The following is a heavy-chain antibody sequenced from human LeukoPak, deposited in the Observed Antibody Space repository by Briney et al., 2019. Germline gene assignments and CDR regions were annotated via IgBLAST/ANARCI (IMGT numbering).Heavy chain of an antibody. Sequence: GGSLRLSCAASGFTFSSYWMSWVRQAPGKGLEWVANIKRDGSEKYYVDSVKGRFTISRDNAKNSLYLQMNSLRAEDTAVYYCATIPRVGATHDAFDIWGQGTMVTVSS. CDR3: ATIPRVGATHDAFDI. CDR1: GFTFSSYW. J-gene: IGHJ3*02. CDR2: IKRDGSEK. D-gene: IGHD1-26*01. V-gene: IGHV3-7*03.